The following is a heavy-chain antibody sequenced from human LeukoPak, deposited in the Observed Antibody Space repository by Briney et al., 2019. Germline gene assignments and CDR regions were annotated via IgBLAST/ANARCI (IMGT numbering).Heavy chain of an antibody. CDR1: GYTFTSYD. CDR3: ARHHSSGWEDAFDI. D-gene: IGHD6-19*01. V-gene: IGHV1-8*01. J-gene: IGHJ3*02. Sequence: ASVKVSCKASGYTFTSYDINWVRQATGQGLEWMGWMNPNSGNTGYAQKFQGRVTMTRNTSISTAYMELSSLRSEDTAVYYCARHHSSGWEDAFDIWGQGTMVTVSS. CDR2: MNPNSGNT.